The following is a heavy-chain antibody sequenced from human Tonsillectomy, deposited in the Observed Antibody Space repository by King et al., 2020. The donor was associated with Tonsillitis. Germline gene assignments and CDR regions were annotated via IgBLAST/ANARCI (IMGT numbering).Heavy chain of an antibody. D-gene: IGHD6-19*01. CDR3: AKDPRSGSVGVDY. V-gene: IGHV3-43*01. CDR2: ITWDGGST. Sequence: VQLVESGGAVVQPGGSQRLSCAASGLNLDDYTMHWVRQTPGRGLEWVSLITWDGGSTYYADSVKGRFTISRDNSKNSLFLQMNSLRTEDTALYYCAKDPRSGSVGVDYWGQGTLVTVSS. J-gene: IGHJ4*02. CDR1: GLNLDDYT.